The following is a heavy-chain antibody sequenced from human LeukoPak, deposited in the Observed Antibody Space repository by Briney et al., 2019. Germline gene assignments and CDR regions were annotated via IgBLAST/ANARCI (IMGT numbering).Heavy chain of an antibody. Sequence: ASVKVSCKASGYTFTGYYMHWVRQAPGQGLEWMGWINPNSGGTNYAQKFQGRVTMTRDTSISTAYMELSRLRSDDTAVYYCARDRTYCGGDCYSDAFDIWGQGTMVTVSS. CDR1: GYTFTGYY. CDR2: INPNSGGT. CDR3: ARDRTYCGGDCYSDAFDI. V-gene: IGHV1-2*02. D-gene: IGHD2-21*02. J-gene: IGHJ3*02.